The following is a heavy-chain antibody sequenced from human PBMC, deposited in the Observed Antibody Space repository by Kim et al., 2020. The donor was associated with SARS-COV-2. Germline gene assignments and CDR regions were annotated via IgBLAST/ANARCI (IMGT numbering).Heavy chain of an antibody. CDR1: GFTFSSYA. CDR3: ARGWGWGSYYKGSFDY. CDR2: ISYDGSNK. J-gene: IGHJ4*02. Sequence: GGSLRLSCAASGFTFSSYAMHWVRQAPGKGLEWVAVISYDGSNKYYADSVKGRFTISRDNSKNTLYLQMNSLRAEDTAVYYCARGWGWGSYYKGSFDYWGQGTLVTVSS. V-gene: IGHV3-30*04. D-gene: IGHD3-10*01.